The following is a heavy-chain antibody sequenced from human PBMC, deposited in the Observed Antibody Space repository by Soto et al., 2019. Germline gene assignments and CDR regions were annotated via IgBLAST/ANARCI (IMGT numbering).Heavy chain of an antibody. CDR1: GGSISSGGYY. V-gene: IGHV4-31*03. CDR3: ARDAWFGEGATDY. CDR2: IYYSGSA. J-gene: IGHJ4*02. Sequence: QVQLQESGPGLVKPSQTLSLTCTVSGGSISSGGYYWSWIRQHPGKGLEWIGYIYYSGSAYYNPSLKSRVTISVDTSKNQVSLKLSSVTAADTAVYYCARDAWFGEGATDYWGQGTLVTVSS. D-gene: IGHD3-10*01.